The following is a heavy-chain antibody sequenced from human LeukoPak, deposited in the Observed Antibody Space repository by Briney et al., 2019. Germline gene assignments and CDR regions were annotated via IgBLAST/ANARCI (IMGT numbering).Heavy chain of an antibody. Sequence: PGGSLRLSCAASGFTVGSDYMSWVRQAPGKGLEWVSIIYSGVSTSYADSVKGRFTISRDNSKNTLYLQMNSLRAEDTAVYYCARFIVGATTEGAFDYWGQGTLVTVSS. J-gene: IGHJ4*02. V-gene: IGHV3-53*01. CDR2: IYSGVST. CDR1: GFTVGSDY. D-gene: IGHD1-26*01. CDR3: ARFIVGATTEGAFDY.